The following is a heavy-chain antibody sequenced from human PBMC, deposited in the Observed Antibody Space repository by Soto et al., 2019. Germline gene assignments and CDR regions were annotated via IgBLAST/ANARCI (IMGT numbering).Heavy chain of an antibody. CDR1: GFIFSSYG. V-gene: IGHV3-30*18. Sequence: QVPLVESGGGVVQPGRSLRLSCEASGFIFSSYGMHWVRQAPGKGLEWVAVISYDGSNKYYADSVKGRFTISRDNSKNTLYLQMNSLRAEDTAVYYCAKDPALVVTAPNDAFDIWGQGTMVTVSS. J-gene: IGHJ3*02. CDR2: ISYDGSNK. CDR3: AKDPALVVTAPNDAFDI. D-gene: IGHD2-21*02.